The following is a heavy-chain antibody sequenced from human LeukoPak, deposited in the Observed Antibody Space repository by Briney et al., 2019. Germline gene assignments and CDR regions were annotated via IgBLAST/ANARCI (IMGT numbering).Heavy chain of an antibody. CDR2: IRSKAYGGTT. CDR3: TRDFRNYDFWSGPRLDY. Sequence: PGGSLRLSCTASGFTFGDYAMSWFRQAPGKGLEWVGFIRSKAYGGTTEYAASVKGRFTISRDDSKSIAYLQMNSLKTEDTAVYYCTRDFRNYDFWSGPRLDYWGQGTLVTVSS. V-gene: IGHV3-49*03. J-gene: IGHJ4*02. CDR1: GFTFGDYA. D-gene: IGHD3-3*01.